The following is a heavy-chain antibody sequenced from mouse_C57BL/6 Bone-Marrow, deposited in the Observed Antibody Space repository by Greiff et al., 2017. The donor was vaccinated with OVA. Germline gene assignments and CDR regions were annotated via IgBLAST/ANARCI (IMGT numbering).Heavy chain of an antibody. D-gene: IGHD2-10*02. V-gene: IGHV1-64*01. CDR2: IHPNSGST. CDR3: ARKSPSSLDY. CDR1: GYTFTSYW. J-gene: IGHJ2*01. Sequence: VKLQQPGAELVKPGASVKLSCKASGYTFTSYWMHWVKQRPGQGLEWIGMIHPNSGSTNYNEKFKSKATLTVDHSSSTAYMQLSSLTSEDSAVSYCARKSPSSLDYWGQGTTLTVSS.